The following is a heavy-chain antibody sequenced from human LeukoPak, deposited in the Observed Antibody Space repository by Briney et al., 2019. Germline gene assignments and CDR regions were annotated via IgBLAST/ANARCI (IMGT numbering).Heavy chain of an antibody. D-gene: IGHD3-3*02. J-gene: IGHJ3*02. Sequence: GGSLRLSCAASGFTFSSHAMHWVRQAPGKGLEYVSAISSNGGSTYYANSVKGRFTISRDNSKNTLYLQMGSLRAEDMAVYYCARDAGKALGAFDIWGQGTMVTVSS. CDR2: ISSNGGST. CDR1: GFTFSSHA. V-gene: IGHV3-64*01. CDR3: ARDAGKALGAFDI.